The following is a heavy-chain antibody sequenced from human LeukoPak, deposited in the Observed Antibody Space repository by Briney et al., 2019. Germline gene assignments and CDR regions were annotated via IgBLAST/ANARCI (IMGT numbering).Heavy chain of an antibody. CDR3: VRNMVRGVVYFDS. J-gene: IGHJ4*02. CDR2: ISYDGGGT. D-gene: IGHD3-10*01. Sequence: PGGSLRLSCLTSGFTLSTNAMSWVRQTPGKGLVWVSRISYDGGGTNYADSVKGRFTISRDNAKNTLYLQMNSLRVEDTAVYYCVRNMVRGVVYFDSWGQGALVTVSS. CDR1: GFTLSTNA. V-gene: IGHV3-74*01.